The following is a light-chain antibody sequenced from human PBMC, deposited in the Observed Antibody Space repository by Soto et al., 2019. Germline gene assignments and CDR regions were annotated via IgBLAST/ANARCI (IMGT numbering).Light chain of an antibody. Sequence: EIVVTLSKATLSVSPAERATLSCRASQSVSSNLAWYQQKPGQAPRLLIYGASTRATGIPARFSGSGSGTEFTLTISSLQPDDFATYYCQQYNSWTFGQGTKVDI. CDR3: QQYNSWT. V-gene: IGKV3-15*01. J-gene: IGKJ1*01. CDR1: QSVSSN. CDR2: GAS.